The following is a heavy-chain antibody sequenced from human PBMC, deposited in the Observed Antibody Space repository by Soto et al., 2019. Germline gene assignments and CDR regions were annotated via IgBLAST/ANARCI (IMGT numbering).Heavy chain of an antibody. CDR3: ARYSSSWYQTYYYYYGMDV. J-gene: IGHJ6*02. CDR1: GYSFTNYW. Sequence: PGEPLQIYWKGSGYSFTNYWIGWMRQMHGKGLEWMGIIYPGDSDTRYSPSFQGQVTISADKSISTAYLQWSSLKASDTAMYYCARYSSSWYQTYYYYYGMDVWGQGTTVTVSS. D-gene: IGHD6-13*01. CDR2: IYPGDSDT. V-gene: IGHV5-51*01.